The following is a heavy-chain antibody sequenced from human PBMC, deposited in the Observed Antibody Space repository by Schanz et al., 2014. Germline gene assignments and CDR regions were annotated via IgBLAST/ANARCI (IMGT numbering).Heavy chain of an antibody. J-gene: IGHJ5*01. D-gene: IGHD3-10*01. CDR1: GFTFSAYY. V-gene: IGHV3-11*06. CDR2: VSRSTPDI. Sequence: VQLVESGGGLVQPGGSLRLSCAASGFTFSAYYMDWVRQAPGKGLEWVSYVSRSTPDIYYADSVKGRFTMSRDNAKNSVFLQMNSLRAEDTAVYYCAKQHIVRGVIYLNWFDSWGQGTLVNGSS. CDR3: AKQHIVRGVIYLNWFDS.